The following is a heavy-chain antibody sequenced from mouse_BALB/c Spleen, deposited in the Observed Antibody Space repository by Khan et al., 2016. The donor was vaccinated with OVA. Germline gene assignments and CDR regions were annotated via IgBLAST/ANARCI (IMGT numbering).Heavy chain of an antibody. D-gene: IGHD2-3*01. J-gene: IGHJ4*01. CDR2: ISSSGST. V-gene: IGHV3-2*02. CDR1: GYSITSDYA. Sequence: VQLKESGPGLVKPSQSLSLTCTVTGYSITSDYAWNWIRQFPGNKLEWMGFISSSGSTNYNPALKSRISITRDTSKNQFFLQLNSVTTKDTATYYCARDGSRYNYAMDYWGQGTSVTVSS. CDR3: ARDGSRYNYAMDY.